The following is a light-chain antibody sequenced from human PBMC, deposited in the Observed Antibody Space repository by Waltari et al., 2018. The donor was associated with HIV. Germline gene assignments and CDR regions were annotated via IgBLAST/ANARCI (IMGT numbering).Light chain of an antibody. CDR2: EVS. J-gene: IGLJ3*02. CDR1: SSDVGGYNY. V-gene: IGLV2-14*01. CDR3: SSYTTTSTWV. Sequence: QSALTQPASVSGSPGQSLTISCTGTSSDVGGYNYFSWYQQHPGKAPKVMIYEVSNRPSGVSNRFSGSKSGNTASLTISGLQAEDEADYYCSSYTTTSTWVFGGGTKLTVL.